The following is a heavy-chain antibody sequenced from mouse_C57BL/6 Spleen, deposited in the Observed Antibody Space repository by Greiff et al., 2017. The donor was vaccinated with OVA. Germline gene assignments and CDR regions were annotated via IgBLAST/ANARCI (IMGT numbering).Heavy chain of an antibody. V-gene: IGHV1-54*01. D-gene: IGHD1-1*01. J-gene: IGHJ2*01. CDR1: GYAFTNYL. CDR2: INPGSGGT. Sequence: QVQLQQSGAELVRPGTSVKVSCKASGYAFTNYLIEWVKQRPGQGLEWIGVINPGSGGTNYNEKFKGKATLTADKSSSTAYMQLSSLTSEDSAVYFCARHYGSLDYWGQGTTLTVSS. CDR3: ARHYGSLDY.